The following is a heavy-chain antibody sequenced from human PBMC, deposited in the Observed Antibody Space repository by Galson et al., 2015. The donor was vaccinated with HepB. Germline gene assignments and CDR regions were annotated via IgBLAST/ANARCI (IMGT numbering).Heavy chain of an antibody. D-gene: IGHD5-18*01. Sequence: LRLSCAASGFTFSTYAMSWVRQAPGKGLEWVSGISGSGTSAYYADSVKGRFTISRDNSKNTLHLQMNSLRAEDTAVYYCTKGYGLFESWGQGSLVTVSS. CDR1: GFTFSTYA. J-gene: IGHJ5*01. V-gene: IGHV3-23*01. CDR3: TKGYGLFES. CDR2: ISGSGTSA.